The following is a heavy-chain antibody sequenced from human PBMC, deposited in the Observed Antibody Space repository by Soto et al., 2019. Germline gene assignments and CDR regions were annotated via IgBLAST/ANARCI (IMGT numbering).Heavy chain of an antibody. V-gene: IGHV4-34*01. D-gene: IGHD3-3*01. CDR3: ATFFSFFGLLLPPFDF. CDR1: GGSANLHY. J-gene: IGHJ5*01. Sequence: WVTLSDNWVGWGGSANLHYCIWTRASAGKGLERIGEIDHTGGTPYNPCLKSRVAMSVDTSKNQFSLRLSSVTAADTAIYCCATFFSFFGLLLPPFDFWGQGTQVLVS. CDR2: IDHTGGT.